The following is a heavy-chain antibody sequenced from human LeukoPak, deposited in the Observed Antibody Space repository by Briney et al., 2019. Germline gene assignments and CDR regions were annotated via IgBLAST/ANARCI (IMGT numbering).Heavy chain of an antibody. Sequence: SETLSLTCTVSGGSISSSSYYWGWIRQPPGKGLEWIGSIYYSGSTYYNPSLKSRVTISVDTSKNQFSLKLSSVTAADTAVYYCARDLDTAMVMFDYWGQGTLVTVSS. CDR2: IYYSGST. D-gene: IGHD5-18*01. CDR1: GGSISSSSYY. CDR3: ARDLDTAMVMFDY. V-gene: IGHV4-39*02. J-gene: IGHJ4*02.